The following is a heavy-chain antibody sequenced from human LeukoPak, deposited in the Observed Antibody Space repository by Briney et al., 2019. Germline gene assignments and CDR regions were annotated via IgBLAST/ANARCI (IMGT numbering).Heavy chain of an antibody. J-gene: IGHJ5*02. CDR1: GFTFSSYA. Sequence: PGGSLRLSCAASGFTFSSYAMHWVRQAPGKGLEWVAVISYDGSNKYYADSVKGRFTISRDNSKNTLHLQMNSLRAEDTAVYYCVREGYNNTWYRSWGQGTLVTVSS. D-gene: IGHD6-13*01. CDR3: VREGYNNTWYRS. CDR2: ISYDGSNK. V-gene: IGHV3-30*14.